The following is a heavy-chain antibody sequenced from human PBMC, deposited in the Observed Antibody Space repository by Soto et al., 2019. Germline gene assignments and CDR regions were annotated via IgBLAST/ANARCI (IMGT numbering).Heavy chain of an antibody. J-gene: IGHJ4*02. CDR3: ARGSMGITATIDY. Sequence: QVQLQQWGAGLLKPSETLSLTCAVYGGSFSGYYWSWIRQPPGKGLEWIGEINHSGSTNYNPSLKNRVTISVDTSKNQCSLKLSSVTAADTAVYYCARGSMGITATIDYWGQGTLVTVSS. CDR2: INHSGST. V-gene: IGHV4-34*01. D-gene: IGHD6-25*01. CDR1: GGSFSGYY.